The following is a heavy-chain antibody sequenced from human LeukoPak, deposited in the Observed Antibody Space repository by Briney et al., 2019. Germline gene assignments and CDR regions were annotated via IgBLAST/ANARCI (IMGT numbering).Heavy chain of an antibody. J-gene: IGHJ5*02. D-gene: IGHD3-22*01. CDR2: IYYTGIT. CDR1: GGSISSSIYN. Sequence: SETLSLTCTISGGSISSSIYNWGWIRQSPGKGLEWIGSIYYTGITNYNPSLKSRVTISVDTSKNQFSLRLSPVTAAGTSVYYCARERDYYDSSGDNWFDPWGQGTLVTVSS. V-gene: IGHV4-39*02. CDR3: ARERDYYDSSGDNWFDP.